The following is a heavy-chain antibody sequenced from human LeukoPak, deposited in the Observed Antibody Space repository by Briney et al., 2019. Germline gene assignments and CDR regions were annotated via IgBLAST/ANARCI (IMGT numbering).Heavy chain of an antibody. CDR3: ARDCSSTSCYNVY. J-gene: IGHJ4*02. D-gene: IGHD2-2*02. Sequence: GASVKVSCKASGYTFTNHGFSWVRQAHGQGLEWVGWISTYNGDTNYAQNLQGRVTMTTDTSTSTAYMEMRSLRSDDTAVYYCARDCSSTSCYNVYWGQGTLVTVSS. V-gene: IGHV1-18*01. CDR1: GYTFTNHG. CDR2: ISTYNGDT.